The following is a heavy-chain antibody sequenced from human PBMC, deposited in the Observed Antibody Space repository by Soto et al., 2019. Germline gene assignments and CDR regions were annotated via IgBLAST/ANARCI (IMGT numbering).Heavy chain of an antibody. Sequence: ASVKVSCKASGYTFSSIGISRVRQAPGQGLEWMGWISPYKGNTHYAQGLQGRVTMTTDTSTSTAYMELRSLRSDDTAVYYCARDLDDSGSYYTDYWGQGTLVTVSS. CDR1: GYTFSSIG. CDR3: ARDLDDSGSYYTDY. D-gene: IGHD3-10*01. J-gene: IGHJ4*02. CDR2: ISPYKGNT. V-gene: IGHV1-18*01.